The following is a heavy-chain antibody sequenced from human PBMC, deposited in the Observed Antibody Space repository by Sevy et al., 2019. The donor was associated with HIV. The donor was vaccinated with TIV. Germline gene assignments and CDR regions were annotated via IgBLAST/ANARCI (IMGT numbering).Heavy chain of an antibody. CDR2: INGNSRYI. CDR3: AAVGATTGALTH. J-gene: IGHJ4*02. D-gene: IGHD1-26*01. Sequence: GGSLRLSCSASGFSFSAVTMNWVRQAPGKGLEWVASINGNSRYIYYAESEKGRFTISRDNAQNSVYLQMNSLRAEDTAVYFCAAVGATTGALTHWGQGTLVTVSS. CDR1: GFSFSAVT. V-gene: IGHV3-21*01.